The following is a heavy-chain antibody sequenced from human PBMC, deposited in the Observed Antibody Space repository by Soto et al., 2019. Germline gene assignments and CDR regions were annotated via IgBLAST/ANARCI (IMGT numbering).Heavy chain of an antibody. Sequence: EVQLVESGGGLVKPGGSLRLSCAASGFTFSSYSMNWVRQAPGKGLEWVSAISSRSDYIYYAVSVKGQFTISRDNAKNSLYLQMNSLTAADTAVDYCARSTPVSVYDSRSGDYWGQGTLVTVSS. CDR3: ARSTPVSVYDSRSGDY. CDR2: ISSRSDYI. J-gene: IGHJ4*02. CDR1: GFTFSSYS. D-gene: IGHD5-12*01. V-gene: IGHV3-21*01.